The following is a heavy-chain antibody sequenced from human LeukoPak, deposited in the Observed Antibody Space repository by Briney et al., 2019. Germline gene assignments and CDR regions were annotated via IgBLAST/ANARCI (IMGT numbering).Heavy chain of an antibody. V-gene: IGHV3-21*01. J-gene: IGHJ4*02. CDR1: GFTFSSYS. D-gene: IGHD4-23*01. CDR2: ISSSSSYI. Sequence: GGSLRLSCAASGFTFSSYSMNWVRQAPGKGLEWVSSISSSSSYIYYADSVKGRFTISGDNAKNSLYLQMNSLRAEDTAVYYCARDTHSRYGGNENDYWGQGTLVTVSS. CDR3: ARDTHSRYGGNENDY.